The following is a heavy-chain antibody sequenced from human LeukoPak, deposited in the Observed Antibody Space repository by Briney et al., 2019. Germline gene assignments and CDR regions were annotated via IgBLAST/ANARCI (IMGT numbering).Heavy chain of an antibody. Sequence: SVKVSCKASGGTFSNYAISWVRQAPGQGLEWMGRIILILDSANYAQKFQDRVTITADTSTSTVYTELSSLTSEDTAMYYCARDVSYYYDNTGSPYWGQGTLVTVSS. J-gene: IGHJ4*02. D-gene: IGHD3-22*01. V-gene: IGHV1-69*04. CDR3: ARDVSYYYDNTGSPY. CDR2: IILILDSA. CDR1: GGTFSNYA.